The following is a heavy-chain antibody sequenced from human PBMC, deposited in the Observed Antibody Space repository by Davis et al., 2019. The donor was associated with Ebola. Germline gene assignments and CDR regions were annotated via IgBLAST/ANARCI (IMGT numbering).Heavy chain of an antibody. CDR3: AKAGHCGNYCSFDS. CDR1: GFTFSVYY. D-gene: IGHD1-26*01. CDR2: IYSGGST. J-gene: IGHJ4*02. Sequence: GESLKISCAASGFTFSVYYMSWIRQAPGKGLEWVSVIYSGGSTYYADSVKGRFTISRDNSKNTLYLQMNSLRAEDTAVYYCAKAGHCGNYCSFDSWGQGTLVTVSS. V-gene: IGHV3-66*01.